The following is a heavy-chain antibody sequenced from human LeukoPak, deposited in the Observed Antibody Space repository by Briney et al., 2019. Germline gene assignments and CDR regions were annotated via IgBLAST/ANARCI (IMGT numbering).Heavy chain of an antibody. V-gene: IGHV3-66*02. J-gene: IGHJ3*02. CDR3: AREEVAATLAFDI. CDR2: IYSVGST. D-gene: IGHD2-15*01. Sequence: GGSLRLSCAASGFTANSTYMTWVRQAPGKGLEWVSVIYSVGSTYYADSVKGRFTISRDNSKNTLYLQMNSLRPEDTAVYYCAREEVAATLAFDIWGQGTMVTVSS. CDR1: GFTANSTY.